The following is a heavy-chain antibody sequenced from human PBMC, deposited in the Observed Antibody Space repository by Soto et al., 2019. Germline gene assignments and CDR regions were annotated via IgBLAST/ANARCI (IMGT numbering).Heavy chain of an antibody. Sequence: SETLSLTCTVSGGSISSYFWSWIRQPPGKGLEWIGYIEYSGRTNDNPALKSRGSISVDTAKNQFSLMLNSVTAADTAMYYCSRDGASSSWHGMDVWGQGTKVTVSS. D-gene: IGHD6-19*01. CDR1: GGSISSYF. V-gene: IGHV4-59*01. CDR3: SRDGASSSWHGMDV. J-gene: IGHJ6*02. CDR2: IEYSGRT.